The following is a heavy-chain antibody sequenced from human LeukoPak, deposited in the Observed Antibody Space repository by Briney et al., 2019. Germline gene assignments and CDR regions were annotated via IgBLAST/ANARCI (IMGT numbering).Heavy chain of an antibody. CDR1: GGSFSGYY. D-gene: IGHD2-15*01. V-gene: IGHV4-34*01. CDR2: INHSGST. CDR3: ARSTPRDAFDI. J-gene: IGHJ3*02. Sequence: SETLSLTCAVYGGSFSGYYWSWIRQPPGKGLEWIGEINHSGSTYYNPSLKSRVTISVDRSKNQFSLKLSSVTAADTAVYYCARSTPRDAFDIWGQGTMVTVSS.